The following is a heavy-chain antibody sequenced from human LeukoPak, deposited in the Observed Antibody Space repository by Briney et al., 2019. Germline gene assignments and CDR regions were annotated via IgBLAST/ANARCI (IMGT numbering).Heavy chain of an antibody. D-gene: IGHD3-10*01. Sequence: GGSLRLSCAGSGFTFDYYGMSWVRQGPGKGLEWVAGISWDSGSSDYLDSVKGRFTISRDNAKNSLYLQMNSLRVEDTALYYCVRRQVIDSSGSGSFDIWGPGTMVTVSS. V-gene: IGHV3-20*04. CDR3: VRRQVIDSSGSGSFDI. CDR1: GFTFDYYG. CDR2: ISWDSGSS. J-gene: IGHJ3*02.